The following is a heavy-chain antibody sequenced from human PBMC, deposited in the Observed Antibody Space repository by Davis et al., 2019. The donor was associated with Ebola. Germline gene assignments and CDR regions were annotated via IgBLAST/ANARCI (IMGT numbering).Heavy chain of an antibody. J-gene: IGHJ6*02. CDR2: IDPSDSYT. CDR3: TGMPYYYYGMDV. V-gene: IGHV5-10-1*01. Sequence: GGSLRLSCKGSGYSFTAYWIGWVRQMPGKGLEWMGRIDPSDSYTNYSPSFQGHVTISADKSISTAYLQWSSLKASDTAMYYCTGMPYYYYGMDVWGQGTTVTVSS. D-gene: IGHD2-2*01. CDR1: GYSFTAYW.